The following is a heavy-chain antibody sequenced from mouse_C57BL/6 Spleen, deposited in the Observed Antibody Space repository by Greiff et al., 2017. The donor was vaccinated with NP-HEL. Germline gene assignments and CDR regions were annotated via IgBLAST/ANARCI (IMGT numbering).Heavy chain of an antibody. V-gene: IGHV1-64*01. J-gene: IGHJ2*01. CDR2: IHPNSGST. CDR3: ARDDGYYGYFDY. D-gene: IGHD2-3*01. CDR1: GYTFTSYW. Sequence: VQLQQSGAELVKPGASVKLSCKASGYTFTSYWMHWVKQRPGQGLEWIGMIHPNSGSTNYNEKFKSKATLTVDNSSSTAYMQLSSLTSEDSAVYYCARDDGYYGYFDYWGQGTTLTVSS.